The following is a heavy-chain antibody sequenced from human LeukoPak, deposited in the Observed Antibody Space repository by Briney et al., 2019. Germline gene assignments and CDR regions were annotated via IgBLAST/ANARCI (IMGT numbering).Heavy chain of an antibody. V-gene: IGHV3-21*01. Sequence: GGSLRLSCAASGFTFSSYSMNWVRHPPGKGLEWFSSISSSSSYIYYADSVKSRFTISRDNAKNSLYLQMNSLRAEDTAVYYCARAVDVLRFLEWLYLDYWGQGTLVTVSS. D-gene: IGHD3-3*01. CDR3: ARAVDVLRFLEWLYLDY. CDR2: ISSSSSYI. CDR1: GFTFSSYS. J-gene: IGHJ4*02.